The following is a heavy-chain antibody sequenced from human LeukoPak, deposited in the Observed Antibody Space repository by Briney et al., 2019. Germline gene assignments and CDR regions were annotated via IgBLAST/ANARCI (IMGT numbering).Heavy chain of an antibody. V-gene: IGHV3-23*01. D-gene: IGHD6-19*01. J-gene: IGHJ4*02. CDR1: GFPFSGYT. CDR2: AGGTGGHI. CDR3: TLSKFSSGWYEDS. Sequence: GGSLRLSCAASGFPFSGYTLSWVRQAPGKGLEWVSAAGGTGGHIHYADSAKGRFTTSRDNSTSTLYLQMNSLRAEDTAVYYCTLSKFSSGWYEDSWGQGTLVVVSS.